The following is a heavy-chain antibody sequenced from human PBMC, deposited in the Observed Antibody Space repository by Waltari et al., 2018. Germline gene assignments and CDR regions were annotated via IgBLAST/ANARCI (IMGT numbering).Heavy chain of an antibody. V-gene: IGHV1-2*02. D-gene: IGHD7-27*01. CDR3: ASPLGEYYFDY. CDR1: GYTFTGYY. J-gene: IGHJ4*02. CDR2: INPNSGGT. Sequence: QVQLVQSGAEVKKPGASVKVSCKASGYTFTGYYMHWVRQAPGQGLEWMGWINPNSGGTNYAKKCQGRVTRTRDTSISTAYMELSRLRSDDTAVYYCASPLGEYYFDYWGQGTLVTVSS.